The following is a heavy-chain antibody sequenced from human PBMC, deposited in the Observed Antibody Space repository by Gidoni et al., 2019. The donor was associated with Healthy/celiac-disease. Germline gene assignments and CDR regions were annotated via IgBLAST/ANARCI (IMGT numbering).Heavy chain of an antibody. CDR1: GFTVDDED. D-gene: IGHD4-17*01. CDR3: AKDGPSGPTVVTWVAAGSGDGLFDY. J-gene: IGHJ4*02. CDR2: ISGDGVST. V-gene: IGHV3-43*02. Sequence: EVQLVESGGGVVQPGGSLRLSCAASGFTVDDEDMHGVRQDPGKGLDWVSLISGDGVSTYYADSVKGRFTISRDNSKNSLYLQMNSLSTEDTALYYCAKDGPSGPTVVTWVAAGSGDGLFDYWGQGTLVTVSS.